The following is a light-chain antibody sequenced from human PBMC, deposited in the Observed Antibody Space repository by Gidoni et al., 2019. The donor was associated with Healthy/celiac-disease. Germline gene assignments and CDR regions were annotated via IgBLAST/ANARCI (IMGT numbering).Light chain of an antibody. CDR2: AAS. Sequence: DIQMTQSPSSLSASVGDRVTITCRASQTIDTYLHWYQQRAGKAPKLLIYAASSVQSGVPSRFSASGSGTDFTLTISSLQPEDFGTYYCQQSYTVPCSFGQGTKLEI. CDR3: QQSYTVPCS. CDR1: QTIDTY. J-gene: IGKJ2*04. V-gene: IGKV1-39*01.